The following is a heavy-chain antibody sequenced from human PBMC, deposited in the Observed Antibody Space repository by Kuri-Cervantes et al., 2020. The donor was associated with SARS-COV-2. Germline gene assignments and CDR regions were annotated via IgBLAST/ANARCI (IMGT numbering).Heavy chain of an antibody. CDR2: ISSSGSYI. J-gene: IGHJ6*02. Sequence: GESLKISCAASGFTFSSYSMNWVRQAPGKGLEWVTSISSSGSYIYYADSVKGRFTISRDNAKSTLYLQMITLRAEDTAVYYCARSYDSSDNALDVWGQGTTVTVSS. CDR3: ARSYDSSDNALDV. CDR1: GFTFSSYS. V-gene: IGHV3-21*01. D-gene: IGHD3-22*01.